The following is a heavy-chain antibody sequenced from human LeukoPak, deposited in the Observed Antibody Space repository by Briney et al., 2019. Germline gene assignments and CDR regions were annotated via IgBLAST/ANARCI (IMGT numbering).Heavy chain of an antibody. CDR3: ARAYMASFDP. Sequence: SCKASGYTFTGYYMHWVRQAPGKGLEWVAVISYDGSNKYYADSVKGRFTISRDNSKNTLSLQMNSLRAEDTAVYYCARAYMASFDPWGQGTLVTVSS. CDR1: GYTFTGYY. CDR2: ISYDGSNK. D-gene: IGHD5-18*01. V-gene: IGHV3-30*04. J-gene: IGHJ5*02.